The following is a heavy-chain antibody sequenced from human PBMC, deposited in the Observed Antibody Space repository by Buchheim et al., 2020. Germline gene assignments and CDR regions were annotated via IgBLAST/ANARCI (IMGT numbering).Heavy chain of an antibody. Sequence: EVQLVESGGGLVKPGGSLRLSCAASGFTFSNAWMSWVRQAPGKGLEWVGRIKSKTDGGTTDYAAPVNGGFTIPRDDSKNTLYLQMNSLKTEDTAVYYCTTPGIAVAAANFYYYYGMDVWGQGTT. CDR3: TTPGIAVAAANFYYYYGMDV. CDR1: GFTFSNAW. D-gene: IGHD6-19*01. J-gene: IGHJ6*02. CDR2: IKSKTDGGTT. V-gene: IGHV3-15*01.